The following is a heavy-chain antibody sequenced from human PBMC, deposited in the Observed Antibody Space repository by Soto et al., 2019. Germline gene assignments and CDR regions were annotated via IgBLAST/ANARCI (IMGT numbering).Heavy chain of an antibody. CDR2: IYPGDSDT. Sequence: GESLKISCKGSGYSFTSYWIGWVRQMPGKGLEWMGIIYPGDSDTRYSPSFQGQVTISADKSISTAYLQWSSLKASDTAMYYCARSSSWYGPVAAAFDIWGQGTMVTVSS. D-gene: IGHD6-13*01. CDR1: GYSFTSYW. CDR3: ARSSSWYGPVAAAFDI. J-gene: IGHJ3*02. V-gene: IGHV5-51*01.